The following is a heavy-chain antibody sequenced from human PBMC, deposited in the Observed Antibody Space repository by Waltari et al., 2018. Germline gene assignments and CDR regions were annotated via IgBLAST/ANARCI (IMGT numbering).Heavy chain of an antibody. D-gene: IGHD3-22*01. V-gene: IGHV4-39*01. CDR2: IYYSVGT. J-gene: IGHJ5*02. CDR1: GGSISSSSYY. Sequence: QLQLQESGPGLVKPSETLSLTCTVSGGSISSSSYYWGWIRQPPGKGLDWIGSIYYSVGTYCNPSLKSRVTISVDTSKNQFSLKLSSVTAADTAVYYCARQSYYYDSSGYVCWFDPWGQGTLVTVSS. CDR3: ARQSYYYDSSGYVCWFDP.